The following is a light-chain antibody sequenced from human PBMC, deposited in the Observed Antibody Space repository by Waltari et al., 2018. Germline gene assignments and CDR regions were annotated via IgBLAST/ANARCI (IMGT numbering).Light chain of an antibody. Sequence: QSALTQPPSASGSPGQSVTISCTGTSSDVGGYEYVSWYQHHPGKAPKLMIYEVSKRPSGVPDCFAGSKSGNKASLTVSGLQAEDEGDYYCSSYAGGSTLGVFGGGTKLTVL. CDR3: SSYAGGSTLGV. CDR1: SSDVGGYEY. CDR2: EVS. V-gene: IGLV2-8*01. J-gene: IGLJ3*02.